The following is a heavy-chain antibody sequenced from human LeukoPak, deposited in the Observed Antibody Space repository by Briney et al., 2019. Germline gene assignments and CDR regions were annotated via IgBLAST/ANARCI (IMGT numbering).Heavy chain of an antibody. V-gene: IGHV4-61*02. J-gene: IGHJ4*02. CDR3: ARDGSGYSSGYYFDY. CDR2: IYTSGST. CDR1: GGSISSGSYY. D-gene: IGHD6-19*01. Sequence: SETLSLTCTVSGGSISSGSYYWSWIRQPAGKGLEWIGRIYTSGSTNYNPSLKSRVTISVDTSKNQFSLKLSSVTAADTAVYYCARDGSGYSSGYYFDYWGQGTLVTVSS.